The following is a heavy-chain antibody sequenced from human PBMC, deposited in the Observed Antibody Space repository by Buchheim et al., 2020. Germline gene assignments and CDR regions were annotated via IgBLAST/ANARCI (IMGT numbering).Heavy chain of an antibody. J-gene: IGHJ4*02. CDR2: INYDGST. D-gene: IGHD3-16*01. CDR3: ATYEEGCGGPGY. V-gene: IGHV4-31*03. Sequence: QMQLQESGPGLVQPSQTLPLTCTVSGGSISSRGYHWSWIRQHPGKGLEWIGYINYDGSTYYNPSLKSRITISIDTSNNQFSLKLSSVAAADTAVYYCATYEEGCGGPGYWGQGTL. CDR1: GGSISSRGYH.